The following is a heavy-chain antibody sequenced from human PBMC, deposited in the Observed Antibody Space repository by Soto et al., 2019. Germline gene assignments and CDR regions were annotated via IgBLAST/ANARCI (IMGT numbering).Heavy chain of an antibody. CDR3: ARLRSHYFMDD. CDR1: DGSISGLY. Sequence: SETLSLTCSVSDGSISGLYWTWVRQPPGKGLEWIGWIYSSGTTNYNPSLKSRVTISVDTSKNQFSLKLNSVTAADTAIYYCARLRSHYFMDDWGKGTTVTVS. D-gene: IGHD1-26*01. V-gene: IGHV4-59*08. J-gene: IGHJ6*03. CDR2: IYSSGTT.